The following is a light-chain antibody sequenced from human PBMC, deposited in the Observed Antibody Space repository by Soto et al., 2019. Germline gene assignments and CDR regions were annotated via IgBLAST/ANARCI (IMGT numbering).Light chain of an antibody. Sequence: QPVLTQPPSVSAAPGQKVTISCSGSSSNIGNNYVSWYQQLPGTAPKLLIYENNKRPSGIPDRFSGSKSGTSATLGITGLQTGDEADYYCGTWDSSLSAEVFGTGTKLTVL. J-gene: IGLJ1*01. CDR1: SSNIGNNY. CDR2: ENN. V-gene: IGLV1-51*02. CDR3: GTWDSSLSAEV.